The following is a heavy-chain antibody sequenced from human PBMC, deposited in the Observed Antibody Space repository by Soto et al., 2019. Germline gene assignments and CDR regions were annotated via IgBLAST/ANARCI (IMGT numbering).Heavy chain of an antibody. J-gene: IGHJ6*02. V-gene: IGHV3-30*18. D-gene: IGHD4-4*01. Sequence: PGGSLRLSCAASGLNFSSYGMHWVRQAPGKGLEWVAVISYDGSNKYYADSVKGRFTISRDNSKNTLYLQMNRLRAEDSAVYYCAKDRTYSPYYYYYCMYVWGQGTTVTVSS. CDR2: ISYDGSNK. CDR1: GLNFSSYG. CDR3: AKDRTYSPYYYYYCMYV.